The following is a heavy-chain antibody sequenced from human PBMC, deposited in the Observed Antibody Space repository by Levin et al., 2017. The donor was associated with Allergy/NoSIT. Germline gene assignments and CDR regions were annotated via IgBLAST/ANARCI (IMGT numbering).Heavy chain of an antibody. J-gene: IGHJ4*02. Sequence: SETLSLTCAISGDSVSSNSAGWNWIRQSPSRGLEFLGRTYYRSNWYNDYAVSVRSRITITPDTSKNQFSLQLNSVTPEDTAVYYCARDHGDSSFGYWGQGTLVTVSS. V-gene: IGHV6-1*01. D-gene: IGHD4-17*01. CDR1: GDSVSSNSAG. CDR2: TYYRSNWYN. CDR3: ARDHGDSSFGY.